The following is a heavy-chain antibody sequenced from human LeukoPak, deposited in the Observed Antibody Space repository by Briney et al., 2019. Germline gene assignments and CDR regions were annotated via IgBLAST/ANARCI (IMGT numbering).Heavy chain of an antibody. CDR3: ARLTGYSSESWFDP. D-gene: IGHD3-9*01. CDR2: INHSGST. Sequence: SETLSLTCAVYGGSFSGYYWSWIRQPPGKGLEWIGEINHSGSTNYNPSLKSRVTISVDTSKNQFSLKLSSVTAPDTAVYYCARLTGYSSESWFDPWGQGTLVTVSS. CDR1: GGSFSGYY. V-gene: IGHV4-34*01. J-gene: IGHJ5*02.